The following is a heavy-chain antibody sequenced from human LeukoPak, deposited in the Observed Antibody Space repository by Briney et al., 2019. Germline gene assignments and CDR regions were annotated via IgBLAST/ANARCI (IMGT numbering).Heavy chain of an antibody. CDR3: AKAAIMITFGGVIAEYYFDY. D-gene: IGHD3-16*02. J-gene: IGHJ4*02. Sequence: GGSLRLSCAASGFTFSSYAMSWVRQAPGKGLEWVSAISGSGGSTYYADSVKGRFTIPRDNSKNTLYLQMNSLRAEDTAVYYCAKAAIMITFGGVIAEYYFDYWGQGTLVTVSS. CDR2: ISGSGGST. V-gene: IGHV3-23*01. CDR1: GFTFSSYA.